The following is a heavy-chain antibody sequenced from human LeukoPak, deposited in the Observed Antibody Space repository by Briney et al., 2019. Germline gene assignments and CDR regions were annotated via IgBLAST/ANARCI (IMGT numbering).Heavy chain of an antibody. D-gene: IGHD7-27*01. CDR2: IGTRDSTK. V-gene: IGHV3-11*01. Sequence: GGSLRLSCAAPGFTFTDYYMSWIRQAPGKGLEWVSFIGTRDSTKYYADSVKGRFTVSRDNAENSLYLQMNSLTAEDTAVYYCARATNWGFPLHMDVWGKGNTVTVSS. J-gene: IGHJ6*03. CDR1: GFTFTDYY. CDR3: ARATNWGFPLHMDV.